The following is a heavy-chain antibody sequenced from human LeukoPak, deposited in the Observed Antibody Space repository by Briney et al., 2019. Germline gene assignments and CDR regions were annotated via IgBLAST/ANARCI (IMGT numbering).Heavy chain of an antibody. D-gene: IGHD6-19*01. CDR1: GFIFSDYY. CDR2: ITSSSSII. J-gene: IGHJ4*02. Sequence: GGSLRLSCAASGFIFSDYYMSWTRQAPGKGLEWISYITSSSSIIYYADSVKGRFTISRDNAKNSVYLQMNSLRAEDTAVYYCAREPKQWLTPIDYWGQGTLVTVSS. CDR3: AREPKQWLTPIDY. V-gene: IGHV3-11*04.